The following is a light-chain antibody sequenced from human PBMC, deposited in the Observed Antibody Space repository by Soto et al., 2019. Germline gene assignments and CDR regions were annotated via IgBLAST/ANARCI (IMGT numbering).Light chain of an antibody. V-gene: IGKV1-17*01. CDR2: AAS. J-gene: IGKJ1*01. CDR3: QQYNSYPWT. Sequence: DIQMTQSPSSLSASVGDRVTITCRASQGIRIDLGWYQQKPGKAPKRLIYAASSLQSGVPSTFSGSGSGTEFTLTISSLQPGDFATYYCQQYNSYPWTFGQGTKVDIK. CDR1: QGIRID.